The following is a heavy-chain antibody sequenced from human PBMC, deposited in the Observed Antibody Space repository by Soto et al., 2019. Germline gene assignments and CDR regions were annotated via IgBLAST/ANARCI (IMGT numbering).Heavy chain of an antibody. V-gene: IGHV3-33*01. CDR3: ARDPGTISCRFDY. CDR1: GFTFSSYG. CDR2: IWYDASKT. J-gene: IGHJ4*02. D-gene: IGHD2-2*01. Sequence: QVQLVESGGGVVQPGRSLRLSCAASGFTFSSYGLHWVRQAPGKGLEWVAAIWYDASKTYYADSVEGRFTISRDDSKNKLYLQMNSLRAEDTAVYYCARDPGTISCRFDYWGQGTLVIVSS.